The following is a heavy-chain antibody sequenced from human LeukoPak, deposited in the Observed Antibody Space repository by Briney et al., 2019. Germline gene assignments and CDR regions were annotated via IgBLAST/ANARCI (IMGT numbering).Heavy chain of an antibody. Sequence: GGSLRLSCTASGYTFSSYGMHWVRQAPGKGLEWVAFIRYDGSNKYYADSVKGRFTISRDNSKNTLYLQMNSLRAEDTAVYYCANLPASPRAIDYWGQGTLVTVSS. CDR2: IRYDGSNK. J-gene: IGHJ4*02. CDR1: GYTFSSYG. V-gene: IGHV3-30*02. D-gene: IGHD2-2*01. CDR3: ANLPASPRAIDY.